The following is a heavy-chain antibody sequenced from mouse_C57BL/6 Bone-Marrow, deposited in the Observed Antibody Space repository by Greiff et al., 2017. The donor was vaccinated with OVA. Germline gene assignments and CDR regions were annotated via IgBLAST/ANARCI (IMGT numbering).Heavy chain of an antibody. CDR3: AREGDSSGSAWFAY. Sequence: EVQGVESGGGLVKPGGSLKLSCAASGFTFSSYALSWVRQTPEKRLEWVATISDGGSYTYYPDNVKGRFTISRDNAKSNLYLQMSHLKSEDPAMYYCAREGDSSGSAWFAYWGQGTLVTVSA. D-gene: IGHD3-2*02. CDR2: ISDGGSYT. V-gene: IGHV5-4*01. CDR1: GFTFSSYA. J-gene: IGHJ3*01.